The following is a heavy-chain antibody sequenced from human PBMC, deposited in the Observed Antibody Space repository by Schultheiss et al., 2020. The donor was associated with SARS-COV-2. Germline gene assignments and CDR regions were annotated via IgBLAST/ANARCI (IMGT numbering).Heavy chain of an antibody. D-gene: IGHD6-6*01. Sequence: GGSLRLSCAASGFTFSSYSMNWVRQAPGKGLEWVSYISSSSSTIYYADSVKGRFTISRDNAKNSLYLQMNSLRAEDTAVYYCARDTLYSSSSYDYWGQGTLVTVSS. V-gene: IGHV3-48*04. CDR1: GFTFSSYS. CDR2: ISSSSSTI. J-gene: IGHJ4*02. CDR3: ARDTLYSSSSYDY.